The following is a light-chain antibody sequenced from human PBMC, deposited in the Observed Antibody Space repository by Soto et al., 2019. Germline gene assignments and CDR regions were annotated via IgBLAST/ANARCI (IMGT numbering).Light chain of an antibody. CDR1: QSVSSN. CDR3: QQYNNWWT. V-gene: IGKV3-15*01. CDR2: GAS. J-gene: IGKJ1*01. Sequence: EIVMTQSPATLSVSPGERATLSCRASQSVSSNLAWYQQKPGQAPRLLIYGASTRATGIPARFSGSGSGTEFTLTISSLQSEDYAVYYCQQYNNWWTFGHGTKVEMK.